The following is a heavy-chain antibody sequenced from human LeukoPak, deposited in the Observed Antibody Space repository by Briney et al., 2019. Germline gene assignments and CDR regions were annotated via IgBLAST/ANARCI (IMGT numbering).Heavy chain of an antibody. CDR2: ISAYNGNT. CDR3: ARVVNYYGSGNWFDP. CDR1: GYTFTSYG. J-gene: IGHJ5*02. Sequence: EASVKVSCKASGYTFTSYGISWVRQAPGQGLEWMGWISAYNGNTNYAQKLQGRVTMTTDTSTSTAYMELRSLRSDDTAVYYCARVVNYYGSGNWFDPWGQGTLVTVPS. D-gene: IGHD3-10*01. V-gene: IGHV1-18*01.